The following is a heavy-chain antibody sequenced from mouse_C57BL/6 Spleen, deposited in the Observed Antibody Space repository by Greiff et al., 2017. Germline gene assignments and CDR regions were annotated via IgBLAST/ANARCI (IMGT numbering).Heavy chain of an antibody. V-gene: IGHV14-4*01. J-gene: IGHJ3*01. CDR2: IDPENGDT. CDR1: GFNIKDDY. D-gene: IGHD1-1*01. Sequence: VHVKQSGAELVRPGASVKLSCTASGFNIKDDYMHWVKQRPEQGLEWIGWIDPENGDTEYASKFQGKATIPADTSSNTAYLQLSRLTSEDTAVYYCTTRNGSSWFAYWGQGTLVTVSA. CDR3: TTRNGSSWFAY.